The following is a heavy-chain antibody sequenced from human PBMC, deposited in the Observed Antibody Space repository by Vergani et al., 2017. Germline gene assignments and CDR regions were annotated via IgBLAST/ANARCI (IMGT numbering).Heavy chain of an antibody. V-gene: IGHV3-7*03. J-gene: IGHJ3*02. CDR1: GFTFSSYW. Sequence: VQMVESGGGVVQPGRSLRLSCAASGFTFSSYWMSWVRQAPGKGLEWVANIKRDGSEKYYVDSVKGRFTVSRDNAKNSLYLQMNTLRAEDTAVYYCARDHRDYNNYPGTFDIWGQGSMVTVSS. CDR3: ARDHRDYNNYPGTFDI. CDR2: IKRDGSEK. D-gene: IGHD5-24*01.